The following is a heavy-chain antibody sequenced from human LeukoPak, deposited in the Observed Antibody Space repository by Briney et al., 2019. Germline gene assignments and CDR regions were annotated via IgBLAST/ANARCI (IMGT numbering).Heavy chain of an antibody. Sequence: ASVKVSCKASGCTFTSYHMHWVRQAPGQEVKGMGRINLSGCATNYAQKFRGRVTMTRDMSTSTVYMELSSLRSEDTAVYYCAREAITIFGVVRTQTTYGPHRFDPWGQGTLVTVSS. V-gene: IGHV1-46*01. J-gene: IGHJ5*02. D-gene: IGHD3-3*01. CDR1: GCTFTSYH. CDR2: INLSGCAT. CDR3: AREAITIFGVVRTQTTYGPHRFDP.